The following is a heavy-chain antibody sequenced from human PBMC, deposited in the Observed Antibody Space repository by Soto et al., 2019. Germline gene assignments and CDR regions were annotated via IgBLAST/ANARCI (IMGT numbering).Heavy chain of an antibody. Sequence: SLSLTCAVYGGSFSGYYWSWIRQPPGKGLEWIGEINHSGSTNYNPSLKSRVTISVDTSKNQFSLKLSSVTAADTAVYYCARGGGYRYCSSTSCPNYYYYYYGMDVWGQGTTATVSS. CDR2: INHSGST. J-gene: IGHJ6*02. V-gene: IGHV4-34*01. D-gene: IGHD2-2*01. CDR1: GGSFSGYY. CDR3: ARGGGYRYCSSTSCPNYYYYYYGMDV.